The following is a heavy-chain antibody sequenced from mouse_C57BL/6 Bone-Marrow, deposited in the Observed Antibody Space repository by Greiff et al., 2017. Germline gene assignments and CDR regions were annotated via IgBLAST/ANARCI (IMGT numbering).Heavy chain of an antibody. J-gene: IGHJ2*01. CDR3: ANYYGSSPPFDY. V-gene: IGHV1-81*01. CDR2: IYPRSGNT. CDR1: GYTFTSYG. Sequence: VQLQQSGAELARPGASVKLSCKASGYTFTSYGISWVKQRTGQGLEWIGEIYPRSGNTYYNEKFKGKATLTADKSSSTAYMELRSLTSEDSAVYFCANYYGSSPPFDYWGQGTTLTVSS. D-gene: IGHD1-1*01.